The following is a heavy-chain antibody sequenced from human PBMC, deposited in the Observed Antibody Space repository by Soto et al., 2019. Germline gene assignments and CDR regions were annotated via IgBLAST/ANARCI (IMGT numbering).Heavy chain of an antibody. D-gene: IGHD5-12*01. V-gene: IGHV4-59*01. Sequence: SETLSLTCTVSGGSISSYYWSWIRQPPGKGLEWIGCIYYSGSTNYNPSLKSRVTISVDTSKNQFSLKLSSVTAADTAVYYCARGYSGYGFDYWGQGTLVTVSS. CDR2: IYYSGST. J-gene: IGHJ4*02. CDR3: ARGYSGYGFDY. CDR1: GGSISSYY.